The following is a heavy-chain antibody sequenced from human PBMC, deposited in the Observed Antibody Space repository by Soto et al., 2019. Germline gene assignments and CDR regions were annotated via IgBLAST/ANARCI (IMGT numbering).Heavy chain of an antibody. V-gene: IGHV1-2*04. CDR3: ARGTRVVSL. J-gene: IGHJ3*01. CDR2: INPNSGGT. CDR1: GYTFTGYY. Sequence: ASVKVSCKASGYTFTGYYMHWVRQAPGQGLEWMGWINPNSGGTNYAQKIQGWVNKNRDTSISTAYMELSRLRSDDTAVYFCARGTRVVSLWGQGTMVTVSS. D-gene: IGHD3-16*02.